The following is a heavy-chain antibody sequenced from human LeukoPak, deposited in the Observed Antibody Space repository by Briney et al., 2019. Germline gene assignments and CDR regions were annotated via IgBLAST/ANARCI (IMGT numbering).Heavy chain of an antibody. CDR3: ARAKGSVSLDY. CDR2: ISGRDGST. CDR1: GFTFSTYA. V-gene: IGHV3-23*01. J-gene: IGHJ4*02. D-gene: IGHD3-10*01. Sequence: GGSLRLSCAASGFTFSTYAMSWVRQAPGKGLEWASSISGRDGSTYYADSVKGRFTISRDDSKNTLYLQMNSLRAEDTAVYYCARAKGSVSLDYWGQGTLVTVSS.